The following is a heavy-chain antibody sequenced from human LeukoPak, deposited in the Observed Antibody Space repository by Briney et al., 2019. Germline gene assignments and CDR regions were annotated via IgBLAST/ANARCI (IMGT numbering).Heavy chain of an antibody. CDR2: IYYSGST. J-gene: IGHJ4*02. D-gene: IGHD2-2*02. CDR1: GYSISSSSYY. CDR3: ARLAIYSNGEDF. V-gene: IGHV4-39*01. Sequence: PSETLSLTCTVSGYSISSSSYYWGWIRQPPGKGLEWIGSIYYSGSTYYDPSLTSRVTISVDTSKNQFSLKLSSVTAADTAVYYCARLAIYSNGEDFWGQGTLVTVSS.